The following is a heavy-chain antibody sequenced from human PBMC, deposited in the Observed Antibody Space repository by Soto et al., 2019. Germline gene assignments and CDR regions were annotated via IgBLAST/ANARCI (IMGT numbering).Heavy chain of an antibody. Sequence: EVQLLESGGGLVQPGGSLRLSCAASGFTFSSCAMGWVRQAPGKGLEWVSDIIDSGGSTYYAESVKGRFTISRDNSKSTRYMQMNTLRAEDTDLYYCAKGRSYYYYYGVDVWGQGTTVTVSS. CDR1: GFTFSSCA. CDR3: AKGRSYYYYYGVDV. J-gene: IGHJ6*02. CDR2: IIDSGGST. V-gene: IGHV3-23*01.